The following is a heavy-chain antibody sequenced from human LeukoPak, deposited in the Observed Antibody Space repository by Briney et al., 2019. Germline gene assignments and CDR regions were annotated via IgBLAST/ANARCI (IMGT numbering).Heavy chain of an antibody. Sequence: GGSLRLSCAASGFTFSSYGMHWVRQAPGKGLEWVAVISYDGSNKYYADSVRGRFTIPRDNSKNTLYLQMNSLRAEDTAVFYCAKLPVFGDYDFDYGGQGTLVTVSS. CDR1: GFTFSSYG. D-gene: IGHD4-17*01. J-gene: IGHJ4*02. V-gene: IGHV3-30*18. CDR3: AKLPVFGDYDFDY. CDR2: ISYDGSNK.